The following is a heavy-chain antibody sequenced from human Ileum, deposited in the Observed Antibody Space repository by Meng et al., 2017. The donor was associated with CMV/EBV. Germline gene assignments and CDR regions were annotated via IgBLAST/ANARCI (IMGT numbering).Heavy chain of an antibody. D-gene: IGHD1-26*01. V-gene: IGHV3-30*18. CDR3: AKGEWYSGSYMDY. J-gene: IGHJ4*02. Sequence: AASGLTFSNFGMKWVRQAPGKGLEAVAIISYDGNKKYYAASVKGRFTISRDNSNNTLYLQMNSLRAEDTAVYYCAKGEWYSGSYMDYWGQGTLVTVSS. CDR2: ISYDGNKK. CDR1: GLTFSNFG.